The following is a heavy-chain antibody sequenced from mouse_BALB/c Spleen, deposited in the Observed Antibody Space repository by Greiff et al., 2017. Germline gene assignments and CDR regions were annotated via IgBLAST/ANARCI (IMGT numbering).Heavy chain of an antibody. CDR3: ARWDYGSRGYFDY. Sequence: QVQLQQSGAELAKPGASVKMSCKASGYTFTSYWMHWVKQRPGQGLEWIGYINPSTGYTEYNQKFKDKATLTADKSSSTAYMQLSSLTSEDSAVHYCARWDYGSRGYFDYWGQGTTLTVSS. CDR2: INPSTGYT. J-gene: IGHJ2*01. CDR1: GYTFTSYW. V-gene: IGHV1-7*01. D-gene: IGHD1-1*01.